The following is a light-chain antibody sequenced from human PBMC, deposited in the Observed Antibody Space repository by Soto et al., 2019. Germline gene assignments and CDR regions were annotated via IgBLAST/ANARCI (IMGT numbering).Light chain of an antibody. J-gene: IGLJ1*01. V-gene: IGLV2-8*01. CDR1: SSDVGDYDF. Sequence: QSVLTQPPSTSGSPGQSVTISCTGTSSDVGDYDFVSWYQHHPDKAPKLMVYKVSQRPSGVPDRFSGSKSGNTASLTVSGLQAEDEADYYCSSYAGSNNPFVFGTGTKLTVL. CDR3: SSYAGSNNPFV. CDR2: KVS.